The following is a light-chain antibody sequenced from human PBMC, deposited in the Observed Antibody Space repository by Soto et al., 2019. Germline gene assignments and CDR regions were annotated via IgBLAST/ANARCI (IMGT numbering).Light chain of an antibody. V-gene: IGLV2-14*01. Sequence: QSALTQPASVSGSPGQSITISCTGTSSDVGSYNYVSWYQQHPGKAPKLMIYEVSNRPSGVSNRFSGSKSGNTASLTISGLQAEDEADYYCSSYTISITVFGTGTKV. CDR2: EVS. J-gene: IGLJ1*01. CDR1: SSDVGSYNY. CDR3: SSYTISITV.